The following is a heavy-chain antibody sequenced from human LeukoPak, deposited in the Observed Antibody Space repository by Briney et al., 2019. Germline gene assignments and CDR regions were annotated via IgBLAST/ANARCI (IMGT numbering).Heavy chain of an antibody. Sequence: SETLSLTCTVSGGSISSYYWSWIRQPAGKGLEWIGRIYTSGSTNYNPSLKSRVTMSVDRSKNQFSLKLSSVTAADTAVYYCARRGPDVRGGDYFDYWGQGTLVTVSS. CDR3: ARRGPDVRGGDYFDY. CDR1: GGSISSYY. V-gene: IGHV4-4*07. CDR2: IYTSGST. J-gene: IGHJ4*02. D-gene: IGHD3-10*01.